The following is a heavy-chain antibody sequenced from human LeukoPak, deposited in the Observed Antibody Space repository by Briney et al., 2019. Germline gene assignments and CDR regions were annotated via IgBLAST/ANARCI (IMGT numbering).Heavy chain of an antibody. D-gene: IGHD6-19*01. Sequence: SETLSLTCGVSGGSISDYYWTWIRQSPGTGLEWIGYMDYSGSTAYNPSLKSRVTISIDTSKKQFSLELSSVTAADTAIYFCARRKRGSGGPFDYWGQGTLVTVSS. CDR3: ARRKRGSGGPFDY. J-gene: IGHJ4*02. V-gene: IGHV4-59*08. CDR1: GGSISDYY. CDR2: MDYSGST.